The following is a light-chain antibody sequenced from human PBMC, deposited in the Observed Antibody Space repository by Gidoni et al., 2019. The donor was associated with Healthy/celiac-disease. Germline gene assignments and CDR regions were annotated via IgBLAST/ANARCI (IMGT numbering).Light chain of an antibody. V-gene: IGKV1-39*01. CDR3: QQSYSTPRLT. CDR1: QRISSY. CDR2: AAS. Sequence: DIQMTQSPSSLSASVGDRVTITCRARQRISSYLNWYQQKPGKAPKLLIYAASSLQSGVPSRFSGSGSGTDFTITISSLQPEDCATYYCQQSYSTPRLTFGGGTKVEIK. J-gene: IGKJ4*01.